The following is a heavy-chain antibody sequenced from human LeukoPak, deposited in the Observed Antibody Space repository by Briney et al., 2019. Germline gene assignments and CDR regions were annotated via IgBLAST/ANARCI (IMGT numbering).Heavy chain of an antibody. Sequence: PSETLSLTCAVYGGSFSGYYWSWIRQPPGKGLEWIGEINHSGSTNYNPSLKSRVTISVDRSKNQFSLKLSSVTAADTAVYYCARNPVGATVFDYWGQGTLVTVSS. CDR3: ARNPVGATVFDY. CDR1: GGSFSGYY. CDR2: INHSGST. D-gene: IGHD1-26*01. J-gene: IGHJ4*02. V-gene: IGHV4-34*01.